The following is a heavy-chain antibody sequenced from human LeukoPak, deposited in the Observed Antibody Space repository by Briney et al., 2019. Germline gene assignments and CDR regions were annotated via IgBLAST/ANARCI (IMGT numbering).Heavy chain of an antibody. D-gene: IGHD2-2*01. Sequence: SSQTLSLTCTVSGGSISSGSYYWSWIRQPAGRGLEWIVRIYTSGSTNYNPSLKSRVTISVDTSKNQFSLKLSSVTAADTAVYYCARDLGYCSSTSCLNWFDPWGQGTLVTVSS. J-gene: IGHJ5*02. V-gene: IGHV4-61*02. CDR1: GGSISSGSYY. CDR3: ARDLGYCSSTSCLNWFDP. CDR2: IYTSGST.